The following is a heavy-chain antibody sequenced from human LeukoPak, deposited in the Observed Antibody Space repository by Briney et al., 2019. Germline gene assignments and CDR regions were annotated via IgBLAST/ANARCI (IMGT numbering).Heavy chain of an antibody. V-gene: IGHV1-69*13. D-gene: IGHD2-21*02. J-gene: IGHJ4*02. CDR2: IIPIFGTA. CDR3: ARNLVVTPPRAYYFDY. CDR1: GGTFSSYA. Sequence: SVNVSCKASGGTFSSYAISWVRQAPGQGLEWMGGIIPIFGTANYAQKFQGRVTITADESTSTAYMELSSLRSEDTAVYYCARNLVVTPPRAYYFDYWGQGTLVTVSS.